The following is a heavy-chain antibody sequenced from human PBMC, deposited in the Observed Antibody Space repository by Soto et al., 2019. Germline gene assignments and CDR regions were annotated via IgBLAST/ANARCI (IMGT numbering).Heavy chain of an antibody. D-gene: IGHD4-4*01. CDR2: ISGSGHYT. Sequence: QVQLVESGGGLVKPGGSLRLSCSASGLTFSDYYMTWIRQAPGKGLEWLSYISGSGHYTNYANSVKGRFTISRDNANNSLYLQMNSLRVEDTAIDYCARNPTARSGMDVWGHGTTVTVSS. CDR3: ARNPTARSGMDV. CDR1: GLTFSDYY. J-gene: IGHJ6*02. V-gene: IGHV3-11*05.